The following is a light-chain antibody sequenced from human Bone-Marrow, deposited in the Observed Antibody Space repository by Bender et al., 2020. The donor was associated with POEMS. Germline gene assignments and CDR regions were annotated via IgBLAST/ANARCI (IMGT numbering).Light chain of an antibody. CDR2: YDD. V-gene: IGLV1-36*01. CDR1: SSNIGNHG. CDR3: AAWDDSLSSWV. Sequence: QSVVTQPPSLSEAPRQRVTISCSGSSSNIGNHGVNWYQQLPGEAPKLLIYYDDLLTPGVSDRFSASKSDTSASLAMSEVQSEDEALYYCAAWDDSLSSWVFGGGTKLTVL. J-gene: IGLJ3*02.